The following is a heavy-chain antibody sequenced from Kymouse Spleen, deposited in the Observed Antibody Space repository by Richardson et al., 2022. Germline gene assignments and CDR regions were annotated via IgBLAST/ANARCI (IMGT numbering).Heavy chain of an antibody. V-gene: IGHV3-21*03. CDR1: GFTFSSYS. D-gene: IGHD6-6*01,IGHD7-27*02. Sequence: EVQLVESGGGLVKPGGSLRLSCAASGFTFSSYSMNWVRQAPGKGLEWVSSISSSSSYIYYADSVKGRFTISRDNAKNSLYLQMNSLRAEDTAVYYCARESVPLTYYYGMDVWGQGTTVTVSS. CDR2: ISSSSSYI. CDR3: ARESVPLTYYYGMDV. J-gene: IGHJ6*02.